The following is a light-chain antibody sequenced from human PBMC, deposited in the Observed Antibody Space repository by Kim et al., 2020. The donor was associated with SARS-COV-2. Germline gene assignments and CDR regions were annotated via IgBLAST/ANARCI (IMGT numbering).Light chain of an antibody. CDR2: AAS. CDR1: QDKTTW. V-gene: IGKV1-12*01. Sequence: ASVGDRVTITCRASQDKTTWLAWFQQRPGKAPKLLVYAASTLQNEIPSRFSGRGSGTEFSLTISSLQPEDFATYYCQQSKTFPYTFGQGTKVDIK. J-gene: IGKJ2*01. CDR3: QQSKTFPYT.